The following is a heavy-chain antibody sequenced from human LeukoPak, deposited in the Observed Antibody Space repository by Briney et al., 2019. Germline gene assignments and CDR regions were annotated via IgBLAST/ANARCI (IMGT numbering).Heavy chain of an antibody. CDR1: GFTFTIYG. J-gene: IGHJ1*01. CDR2: ISYDGSNK. CDR3: AKVRSRLVVTATGYFQH. D-gene: IGHD2-21*02. V-gene: IGHV3-30*18. Sequence: GSLRLSCAASGFTFTIYGMHWVRQAPGKGLEWVAVISYDGSNKYYADSVKGRFTISRDNSKNTLYLQMSSLRAEDTAVYYCAKVRSRLVVTATGYFQHWGQGTLVTVSS.